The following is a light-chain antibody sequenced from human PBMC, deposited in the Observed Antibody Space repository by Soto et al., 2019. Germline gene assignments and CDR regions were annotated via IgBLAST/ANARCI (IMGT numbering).Light chain of an antibody. Sequence: IVMTQSPVSLPVTPGEPASISCTSSQSLLHSDGYKYLDWYVQKAGQSPQLLIYLGSHRASGVPDRISGSGSGTDFTLKISKVEADDVGVYYCMQTLQTPFTFGPGTKVDIK. J-gene: IGKJ3*01. CDR1: QSLLHSDGYKY. V-gene: IGKV2-28*01. CDR2: LGS. CDR3: MQTLQTPFT.